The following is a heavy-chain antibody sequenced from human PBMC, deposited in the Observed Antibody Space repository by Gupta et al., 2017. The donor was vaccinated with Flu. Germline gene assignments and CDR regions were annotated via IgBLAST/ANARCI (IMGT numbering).Heavy chain of an antibody. CDR2: IRRKIFGGTT. CDR3: IRDRGFGEDY. Sequence: ELQLVEYGGGVVQPGRSLRLCCATSGLSFGDFAMTWVRQAPGKGLEWVGFIRRKIFGGTTEYAASVKGRFIISSYDSKGLAYLQMNSLKSDDTAMYYCIRDRGFGEDYWGKGTLVTVSS. V-gene: IGHV3-49*04. J-gene: IGHJ4*02. D-gene: IGHD3-10*01. CDR1: GLSFGDFA.